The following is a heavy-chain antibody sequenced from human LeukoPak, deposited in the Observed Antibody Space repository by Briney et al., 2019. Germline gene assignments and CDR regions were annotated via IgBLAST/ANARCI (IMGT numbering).Heavy chain of an antibody. D-gene: IGHD6-19*01. CDR2: ISNDGSIK. J-gene: IGHJ4*02. Sequence: GGSLRLSCAASGFTFRNFGMHWVRQAPGKGLEWVAVISNDGSIKYYVDSVKGRFTVSRDNSQNTLYLQMNSLRIEDTAVYHCARGGNGWSLNNYFDSWGQGTLVTVSS. CDR1: GFTFRNFG. CDR3: ARGGNGWSLNNYFDS. V-gene: IGHV3-30*03.